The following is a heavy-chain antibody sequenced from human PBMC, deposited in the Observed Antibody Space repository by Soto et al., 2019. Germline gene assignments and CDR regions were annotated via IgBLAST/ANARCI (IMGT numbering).Heavy chain of an antibody. Sequence: QVQLQESGPGLLKPSETLSLTCSVSGGSVSSGRYSWSWVLQHPGKGLEWIGYIHHSGTTDYNPSLNSRALISMDIRQNHFSQTLGSVTAADTAVYYCATIPTSPAPHRDTFDVWGQGTVVTVSS. V-gene: IGHV4-31*03. CDR1: GGSVSSGRYS. CDR3: ATIPTSPAPHRDTFDV. J-gene: IGHJ3*01. CDR2: IHHSGTT.